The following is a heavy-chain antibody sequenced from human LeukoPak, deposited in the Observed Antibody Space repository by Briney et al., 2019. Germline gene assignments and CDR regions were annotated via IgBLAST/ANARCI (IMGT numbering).Heavy chain of an antibody. CDR3: ARGRHLDY. CDR1: GFTFSSYE. J-gene: IGHJ4*02. D-gene: IGHD3-3*02. V-gene: IGHV3-7*01. Sequence: GSLRLSCAASGFTFSSYEMNWVRQAPGKGLEWVANIKQDGSEKNYVGSVKGRFTISRDNAKNSLSLQMNSLRVEDTAVYYCARGRHLDYWGQGTLVTVSS. CDR2: IKQDGSEK.